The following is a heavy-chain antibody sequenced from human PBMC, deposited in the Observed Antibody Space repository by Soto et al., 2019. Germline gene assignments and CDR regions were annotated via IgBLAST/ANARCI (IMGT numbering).Heavy chain of an antibody. CDR1: GYTFTGYY. J-gene: IGHJ6*02. CDR2: INPNSGGT. D-gene: IGHD6-19*01. CDR3: ARGSRYSSGWYGYYYYYGMDV. V-gene: IGHV1-2*04. Sequence: ASVKVSCKASGYTFTGYYMHWVRQAPGQGLEWMGWINPNSGGTNYAQKFQGWVTMIRDTSISTAYMELSRLRSDDTAVYYCARGSRYSSGWYGYYYYYGMDVWGQGTTVTVS.